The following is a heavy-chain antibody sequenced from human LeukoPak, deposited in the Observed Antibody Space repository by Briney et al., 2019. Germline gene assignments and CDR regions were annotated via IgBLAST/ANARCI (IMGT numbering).Heavy chain of an antibody. CDR1: GLSVSSNF. CDR3: ARNIPVTRWGY. Sequence: GGSLRLSCAATGLSVSSNFMSWVRQAPGKGLEWVSVIYGGGSTYYADSVKGRFTISRDTPKNTVYLQMNSLRAEDTAVYYCARNIPVTRWGYWGQGTLVTVSS. D-gene: IGHD2-21*01. J-gene: IGHJ4*02. CDR2: IYGGGST. V-gene: IGHV3-53*01.